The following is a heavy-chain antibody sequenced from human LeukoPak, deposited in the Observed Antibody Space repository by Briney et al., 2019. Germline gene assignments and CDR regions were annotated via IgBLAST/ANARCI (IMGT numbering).Heavy chain of an antibody. CDR1: GGSISSYY. Sequence: PSETLSLTCTVSGGSISSYYWSWIRQPPGKGLEWIGYIYYSGSTNYNPSLKSRVTISVDTSKNQFSLKLSSVTAADTAVYYCARGIINSSGWYRGAFDIWGQGTMVTVSS. CDR3: ARGIINSSGWYRGAFDI. CDR2: IYYSGST. J-gene: IGHJ3*02. D-gene: IGHD6-19*01. V-gene: IGHV4-59*01.